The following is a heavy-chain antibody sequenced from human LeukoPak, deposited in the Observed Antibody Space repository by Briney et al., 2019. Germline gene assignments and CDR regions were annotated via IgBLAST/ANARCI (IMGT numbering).Heavy chain of an antibody. CDR2: INHSGST. V-gene: IGHV4-34*01. Sequence: SETLSLTCAVYGGSFSGYYWSWIRQPPGKGLEWIGEINHSGSTNYNPSLKSRVTISVDTSKNQFSLKLSSVTAADTAVYYCARAGSGKGAFDIWGQGTMVTVSS. CDR1: GGSFSGYY. CDR3: ARAGSGKGAFDI. D-gene: IGHD3-10*01. J-gene: IGHJ3*02.